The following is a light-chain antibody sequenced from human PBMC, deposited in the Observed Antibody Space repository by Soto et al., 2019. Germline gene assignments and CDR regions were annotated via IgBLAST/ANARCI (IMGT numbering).Light chain of an antibody. Sequence: EIVMTQSPATLSVSPWEIATLSCRASQSVSSNLAWYQQKPGQAPRLLIYGASTRATGIPARFSGSGSGTEFTLTISSLQSEDFAVYYCQQRSNWPPTFGQGTKVDIK. CDR1: QSVSSN. CDR3: QQRSNWPPT. J-gene: IGKJ1*01. CDR2: GAS. V-gene: IGKV3-15*01.